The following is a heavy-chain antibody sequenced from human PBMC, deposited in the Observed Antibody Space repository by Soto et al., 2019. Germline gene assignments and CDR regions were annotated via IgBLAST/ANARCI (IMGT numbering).Heavy chain of an antibody. CDR2: INHSGST. CDR3: ARQMVRGGIRV. D-gene: IGHD3-10*01. CDR1: GGSFSGYY. Sequence: SETLSLTCAVYGGSFSGYYWSWIRQPPGKGLEWIGEINHSGSTNYNPSLKSRVTISVDTSKNQFSLKLSSVTAADTAVYYCARQMVRGGIRVWGQGTLVTVSS. V-gene: IGHV4-34*01. J-gene: IGHJ4*02.